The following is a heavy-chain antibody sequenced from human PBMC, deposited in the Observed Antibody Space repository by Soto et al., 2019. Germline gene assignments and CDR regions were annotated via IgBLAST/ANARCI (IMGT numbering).Heavy chain of an antibody. J-gene: IGHJ1*01. Sequence: QVQLVQSGAEVKKPGSSVKVSCKASGGTFSSYAISWLRQAPGQGLEWMGGIITIFGTASYAQKFQGRVTITADESTSTAYMELSSLRSEDPAVYYGARPTVTATQYFQPWGQGTLVTVSS. CDR1: GGTFSSYA. CDR3: ARPTVTATQYFQP. CDR2: IITIFGTA. D-gene: IGHD2-21*02. V-gene: IGHV1-69*12.